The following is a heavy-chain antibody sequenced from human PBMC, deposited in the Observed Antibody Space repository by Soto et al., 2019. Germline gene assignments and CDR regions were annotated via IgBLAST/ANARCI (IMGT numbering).Heavy chain of an antibody. J-gene: IGHJ6*02. CDR2: IIPIFGTA. CDR3: ARALRDYDFWSGYRSRGYYYGMDV. D-gene: IGHD3-3*01. CDR1: GGTFSSYA. Sequence: SVKVSCKASGGTFSSYAISWVRQAPGQGLEWMGGIIPIFGTANYAQKFQGRVTITADESTSTAYMELSSLRSEDTAVYYCARALRDYDFWSGYRSRGYYYGMDVWGQGTTVTV. V-gene: IGHV1-69*13.